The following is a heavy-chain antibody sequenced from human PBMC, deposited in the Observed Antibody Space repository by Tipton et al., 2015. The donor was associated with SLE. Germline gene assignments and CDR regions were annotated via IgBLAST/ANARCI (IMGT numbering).Heavy chain of an antibody. D-gene: IGHD6-13*01. CDR3: ARETAGDTYVYYGVDV. J-gene: IGHJ6*02. CDR1: GGSISSYY. Sequence: LRLSCTVSGGSISSYYWSWIRQPPGKGLEWIGYIYYSGSTNYNPSLKSRVTITVDTSKNQFSLNLSSVTAADTAVYYCARETAGDTYVYYGVDVWGQGTSVTGSS. V-gene: IGHV4-59*01. CDR2: IYYSGST.